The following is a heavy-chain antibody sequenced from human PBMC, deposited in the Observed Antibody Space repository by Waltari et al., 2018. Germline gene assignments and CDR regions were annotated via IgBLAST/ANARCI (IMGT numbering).Heavy chain of an antibody. CDR1: GFCLRYYG. D-gene: IGHD4-17*01. J-gene: IGHJ4*02. Sequence: EVELVEPGGGWVQPGVYLRLSRLGAGFCLRYYGMNWVRQAPGKGLEWLSFISSSGPTIHYADSVKGRFTVSRDNTKNSLSLQMNSLRAEDTAVYYCARVWGVTTSDFWGQGTLVTVSS. V-gene: IGHV3-48*03. CDR3: ARVWGVTTSDF. CDR2: ISSSGPTI.